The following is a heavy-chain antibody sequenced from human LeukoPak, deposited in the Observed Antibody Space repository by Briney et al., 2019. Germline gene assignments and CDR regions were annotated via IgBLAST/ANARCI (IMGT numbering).Heavy chain of an antibody. CDR3: ARGWWFDA. Sequence: SETLSLTCAVYGGSFSGYYWSWIRQPPGKGLELIGEIKHSGSTNYNPSLKSRVTISVDTSKNQFSLKLSSVTAAETAVYYCARGWWFDAWGQGTLVTVSS. CDR1: GGSFSGYY. CDR2: IKHSGST. V-gene: IGHV4-34*01. J-gene: IGHJ5*02.